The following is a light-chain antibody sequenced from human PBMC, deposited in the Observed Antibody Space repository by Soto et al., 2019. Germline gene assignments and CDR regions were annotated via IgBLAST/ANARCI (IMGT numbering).Light chain of an antibody. CDR2: DVN. CDR1: NSDLGTYDI. Sequence: QSAPTQPASVSGSPGQSITFSCTGTNSDLGTYDIVSWHQQHPGKAPKLIIYDVNNRPSGVSSRFSGSKSGNTASLTISGLQTEDEADYYCCSYSTGGTHVFGTGTK. J-gene: IGLJ1*01. CDR3: CSYSTGGTHV. V-gene: IGLV2-14*03.